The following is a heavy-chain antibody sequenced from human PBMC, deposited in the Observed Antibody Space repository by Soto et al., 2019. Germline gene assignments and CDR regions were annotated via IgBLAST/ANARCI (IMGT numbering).Heavy chain of an antibody. J-gene: IGHJ6*02. CDR3: ARSITGTVSYYYGMDV. Sequence: SVKVSCKASGYTFTSTWMHWVRQAPGQGLEWMGGIIPIFGTADYAQKFQGRVTITADESTSTAYMELSSLRSEDTAVYYCARSITGTVSYYYGMDVWGQGTTVTVSS. V-gene: IGHV1-69*13. CDR1: GYTFTSTW. D-gene: IGHD1-20*01. CDR2: IIPIFGTA.